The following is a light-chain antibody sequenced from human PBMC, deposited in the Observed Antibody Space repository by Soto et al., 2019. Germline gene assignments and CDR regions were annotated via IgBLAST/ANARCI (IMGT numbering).Light chain of an antibody. J-gene: IGLJ2*01. CDR3: SSYASSSTLVL. V-gene: IGLV2-14*01. CDR1: SSDVGGYNY. CDR2: DVT. Sequence: QSVLTQPASVSESPGQSITIPCAGTSSDVGGYNYVSWYQQYPGKAPKLIIYDVTNRPSGVSNRFSGSESGNTASLTISGLQAEDEANYYCSSYASSSTLVLFGGGTKLTVL.